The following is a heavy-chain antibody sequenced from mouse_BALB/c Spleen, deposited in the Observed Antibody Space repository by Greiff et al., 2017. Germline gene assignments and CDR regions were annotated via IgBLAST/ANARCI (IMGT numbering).Heavy chain of an antibody. D-gene: IGHD2-4*01. CDR1: GYTFTEYI. V-gene: IGHV1-62-2*01. CDR3: ARHEAPSSDYDYDGGAMDY. J-gene: IGHJ4*01. CDR2: FYPGSGSI. Sequence: QVQLQQSGAGLVKPGASVKLSCKASGYTFTEYIIHWVKQRSGQGLEWIGWFYPGSGSIKYNEKFKDKATLTADKSSSTVYMELSRLTSEDSAVYFCARHEAPSSDYDYDGGAMDYWGQGTSVTVSS.